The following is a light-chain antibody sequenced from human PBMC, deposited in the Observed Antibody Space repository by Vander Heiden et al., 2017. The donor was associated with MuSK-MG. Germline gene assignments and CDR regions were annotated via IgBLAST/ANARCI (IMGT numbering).Light chain of an antibody. CDR1: QSVSSY. V-gene: IGKV3-11*01. Sequence: VLTHSPATLSLSPGERATLSCRASQSVSSYLAWYQQKPGQAPRLLIYDASNRATGIPARFSGSGSGTDFTLTISSLEPEDFAVYYCQQRSNWPPVTFGQGTRLEIK. J-gene: IGKJ5*01. CDR3: QQRSNWPPVT. CDR2: DAS.